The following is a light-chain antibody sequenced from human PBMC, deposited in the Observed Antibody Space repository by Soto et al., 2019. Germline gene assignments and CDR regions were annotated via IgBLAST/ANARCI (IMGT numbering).Light chain of an antibody. CDR1: QDISTW. J-gene: IGKJ2*01. CDR2: GAS. CDR3: QQAHSFPYT. Sequence: DIQMTQSPSSVSASVGHRVTITCRASQDISTWLAWYQQKPGNAPKFLIYGASSLPSGVPSRFSGSVSGTEFTLTIRSLQPEDSATYYCQQAHSFPYTFGLGTKLEIK. V-gene: IGKV1-12*02.